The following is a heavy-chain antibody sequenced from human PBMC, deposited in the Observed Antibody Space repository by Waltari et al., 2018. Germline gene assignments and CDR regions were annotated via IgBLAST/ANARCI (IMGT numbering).Heavy chain of an antibody. CDR2: IKNKADGGTA. D-gene: IGHD5-12*01. CDR3: ARVGSPPIPHLAHCSDSGCPEYFEF. V-gene: IGHV3-15*01. Sequence: EVQLVESGGGLVQPGGSLRLSCAASGFTFSNYWMSWVRQVPGKGLEWVGLIKNKADGGTAAYAESVKGRITISRDDSKNTLYLQMNSLKIEDTAVYYCARVGSPPIPHLAHCSDSGCPEYFEFWGQGALVTVSS. CDR1: GFTFSNYW. J-gene: IGHJ1*01.